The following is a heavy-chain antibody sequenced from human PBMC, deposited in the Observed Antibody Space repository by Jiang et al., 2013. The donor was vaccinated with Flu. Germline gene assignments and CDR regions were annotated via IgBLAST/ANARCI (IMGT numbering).Heavy chain of an antibody. J-gene: IGHJ6*02. CDR3: ARAPWFGELYGSLYYYYYGMDV. D-gene: IGHD3-10*01. Sequence: SGAEVKKPGASVKVSCKASGYTFTGYYMHWVRQAPGQGLEWMGWINPNSGGTNYAQKFQGRVTMTRDTSISTAYMELSRLRSDDTAVYYCARAPWFGELYGSLYYYYYGMDVWGQGTTVTVSS. V-gene: IGHV1-2*02. CDR2: INPNSGGT. CDR1: GYTFTGYY.